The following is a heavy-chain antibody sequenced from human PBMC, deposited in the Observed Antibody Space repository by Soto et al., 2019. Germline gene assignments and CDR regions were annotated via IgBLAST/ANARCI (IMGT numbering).Heavy chain of an antibody. J-gene: IGHJ5*02. D-gene: IGHD3-10*01. CDR2: ISWNSGSI. V-gene: IGHV3-9*01. Sequence: GGSLRLSCAASGFTFDDYAMHWVRQAPGKGLEWVSGISWNSGSIGYADSVKGRFTISRDNDKNSLYLQMNSLRAEDTALYYCAKDRELLWFGDLNWFDPWGQGTLVTVSS. CDR3: AKDRELLWFGDLNWFDP. CDR1: GFTFDDYA.